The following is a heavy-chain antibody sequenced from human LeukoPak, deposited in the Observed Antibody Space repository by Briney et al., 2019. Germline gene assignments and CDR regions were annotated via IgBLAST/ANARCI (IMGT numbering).Heavy chain of an antibody. CDR1: GGSISSSSYY. J-gene: IGHJ4*02. D-gene: IGHD2-2*01. CDR2: INHSGST. Sequence: SETLSLTCTVSGGSISSSSYYWGWIRQPPGKGLEWIGEINHSGSTNYNPSLKSRVTISVGTSKNQFSLKLSSVTAADTAVYYCATSKGYCSSTSCLNYFDYWGQGTLVTVSS. CDR3: ATSKGYCSSTSCLNYFDY. V-gene: IGHV4-39*07.